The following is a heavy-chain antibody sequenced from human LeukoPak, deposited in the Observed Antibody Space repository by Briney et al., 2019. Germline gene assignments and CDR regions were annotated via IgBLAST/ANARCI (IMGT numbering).Heavy chain of an antibody. D-gene: IGHD6-13*01. CDR2: ISWNSGSI. CDR3: ARVRSSSWYDLGWFDP. CDR1: GFTFDDYA. Sequence: GGSLRLSCAASGFTFDDYAMHWVRQAPGKGLEWVSGISWNSGSIGYADSVKGRFTISRDNAKNSLYLQMNSLRAEDTAVYYCARVRSSSWYDLGWFDPWGQGTLVTVSS. J-gene: IGHJ5*02. V-gene: IGHV3-9*01.